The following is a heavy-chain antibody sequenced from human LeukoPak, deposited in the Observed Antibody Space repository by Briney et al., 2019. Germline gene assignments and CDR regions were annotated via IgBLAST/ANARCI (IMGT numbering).Heavy chain of an antibody. CDR3: ASGEYYYGSGSYHENYYYYYGMDV. CDR2: IIPILGIA. D-gene: IGHD3-10*01. V-gene: IGHV1-69*04. J-gene: IGHJ6*02. CDR1: GYTFTSYG. Sequence: GASVKVSCKASGYTFTSYGISWVRQAPGQGLEWMGRIIPILGIANYAQKFQGRVTITADKSTSTAYMELSSLRSEDTAVYYCASGEYYYGSGSYHENYYYYYGMDVWGQGTTVTVSS.